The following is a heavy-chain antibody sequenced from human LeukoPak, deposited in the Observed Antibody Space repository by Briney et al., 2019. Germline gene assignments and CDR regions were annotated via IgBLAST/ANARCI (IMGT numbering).Heavy chain of an antibody. D-gene: IGHD6-6*01. CDR2: IYYRGNT. CDR1: GDPVNNTNYY. V-gene: IGHV4-39*07. J-gene: IGHJ4*02. CDR3: ARVTYRSSSPFFNF. Sequence: SETLSLTCNVSGDPVNNTNYYWAWIRQPPGKGLEWIGSIYYRGNTYFNPSLKSRITLSVDSSMNQFSLKLTSVTAADTAMFFCARVTYRSSSPFFNFWGQGTLVTVSS.